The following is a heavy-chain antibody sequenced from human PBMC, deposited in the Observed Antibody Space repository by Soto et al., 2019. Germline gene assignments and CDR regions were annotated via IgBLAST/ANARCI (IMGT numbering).Heavy chain of an antibody. CDR1: GSTFTGYY. D-gene: IGHD5-12*01. Sequence: ASVKVSCKASGSTFTGYYMHWVRQAPGQGLEWMGWINPNSGGTNYAQKFQGWVTMTRDTSISTAYMELSRLRSDDTAVYYCAREECDSGRDPQPLSLDYWGQGTLVTVSS. CDR2: INPNSGGT. V-gene: IGHV1-2*04. J-gene: IGHJ4*02. CDR3: AREECDSGRDPQPLSLDY.